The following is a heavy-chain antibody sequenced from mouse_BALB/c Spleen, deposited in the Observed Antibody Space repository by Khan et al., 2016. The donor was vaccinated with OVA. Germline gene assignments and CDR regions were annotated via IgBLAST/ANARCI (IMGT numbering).Heavy chain of an antibody. J-gene: IGHJ3*01. V-gene: IGHV14-1*02. CDR1: GFTIKDYY. D-gene: IGHD2-3*01. CDR2: IDPENGDT. Sequence: IQLVQSGAELVRPGALVKLSCKASGFTIKDYYMHWVKQRPEQGLVWIGRIDPENGDTIYDPKFQGKASITSDTSSNTAYLQLSSLTSEDTAVYYCARDGCSRGFAYWGQGTMVTVSA. CDR3: ARDGCSRGFAY.